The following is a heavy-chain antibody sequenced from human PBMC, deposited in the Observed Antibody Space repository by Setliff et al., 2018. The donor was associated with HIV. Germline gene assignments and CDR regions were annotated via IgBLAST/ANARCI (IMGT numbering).Heavy chain of an antibody. D-gene: IGHD1-26*01. J-gene: IGHJ4*02. CDR1: GGSFSGFY. CDR3: AGGPGTTSIDY. V-gene: IGHV4-34*01. Sequence: SETLSLTCAVYGGSFSGFYWSWIRQPPGKGLEWIGEINHSGSTNYNMSLWSRVTISLDASRNQFSLELISVTAADTAVYYCAGGPGTTSIDYWAQGTLVTVSS. CDR2: INHSGST.